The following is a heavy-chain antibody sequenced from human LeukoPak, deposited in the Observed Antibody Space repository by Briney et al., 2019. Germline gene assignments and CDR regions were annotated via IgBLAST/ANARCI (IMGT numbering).Heavy chain of an antibody. J-gene: IGHJ4*02. CDR1: GFTFSTYE. CDR2: ISSSGSTI. Sequence: PGESLRLSCAASGFTFSTYEMNWVRQAPGKGLEWVSYISSSGSTIYYADSVKGRFTISRHNAKNSLYLQMNSLRAEDTAIYYSARGYTYGLDFWGQGTLVTVSS. V-gene: IGHV3-48*03. CDR3: ARGYTYGLDF. D-gene: IGHD5-18*01.